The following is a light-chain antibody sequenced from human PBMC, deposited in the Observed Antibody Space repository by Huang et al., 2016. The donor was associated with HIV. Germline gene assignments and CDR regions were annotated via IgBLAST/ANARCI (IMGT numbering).Light chain of an antibody. V-gene: IGKV4-1*01. J-gene: IGKJ1*01. CDR3: HQFYKTPQT. CDR1: QTVLHSSNNKNY. Sequence: DIVLTQSPDSMTVSLGERATINCKSSQTVLHSSNNKNYLAWYQQKPGQPPTRLIYWAATREAGVPYRFIGGGSGTDFTLTISSLQAGDVAVYFCHQFYKTPQTFGQGTKVEIK. CDR2: WAA.